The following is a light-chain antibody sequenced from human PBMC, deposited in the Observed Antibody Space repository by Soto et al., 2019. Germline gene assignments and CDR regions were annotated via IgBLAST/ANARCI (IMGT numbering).Light chain of an antibody. CDR3: QQLKSYPLT. CDR1: RSISKW. V-gene: IGKV1-5*01. CDR2: DAS. J-gene: IGKJ4*01. Sequence: DIQVTQSRSTLSASVGDRFTITCRASRSISKWLARYQQKPGTAPKLLIYDASTLQSGAPSRFSGSGSGTEFALTISSLQTEDSATYYCQQLKSYPLTFGGGTKVDIK.